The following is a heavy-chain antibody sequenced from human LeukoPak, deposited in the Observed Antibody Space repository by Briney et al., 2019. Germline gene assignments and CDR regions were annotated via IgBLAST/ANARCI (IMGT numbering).Heavy chain of an antibody. CDR2: IYSGGST. Sequence: GGSLRLSCAASGFSVSSNYMSWVRQAPGKGLEWVSIIYSGGSTYYAGSVKGRFTISRDNSKNTVYLQMNSLRAEDTALYYCAKLYGDYYYYYMDVWGKGTTVTVSS. V-gene: IGHV3-53*01. CDR3: AKLYGDYYYYYMDV. D-gene: IGHD4-17*01. CDR1: GFSVSSNY. J-gene: IGHJ6*03.